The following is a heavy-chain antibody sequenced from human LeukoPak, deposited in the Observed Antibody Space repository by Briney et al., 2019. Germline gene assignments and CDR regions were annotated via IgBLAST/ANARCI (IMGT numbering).Heavy chain of an antibody. J-gene: IGHJ6*02. CDR3: ARRLVAALDGMDV. CDR2: ISSSSRYI. Sequence: GGSLRLSCAASGFTFSSYSINWVRQAPGKGLEWVSSISSSSRYIYYADSVKGRFTISRDNAKNSPYLQMNSLRAEDTAVYYCARRLVAALDGMDVWGQGTTVTVSS. D-gene: IGHD2-15*01. CDR1: GFTFSSYS. V-gene: IGHV3-21*01.